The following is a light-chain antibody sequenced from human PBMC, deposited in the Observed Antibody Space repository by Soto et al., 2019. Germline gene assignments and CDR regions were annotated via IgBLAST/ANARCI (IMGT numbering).Light chain of an antibody. Sequence: IVLTQYPGTLSLSPGERATLSCRASQSVSSSYLAWYQQKPGQAPRLLIYGASSRATGIPDRFSGSGSGTDFTLTISRLEPEDFAVYYCQQYGSSPLITFGQGTLLEIK. CDR2: GAS. V-gene: IGKV3-20*01. J-gene: IGKJ5*01. CDR3: QQYGSSPLIT. CDR1: QSVSSSY.